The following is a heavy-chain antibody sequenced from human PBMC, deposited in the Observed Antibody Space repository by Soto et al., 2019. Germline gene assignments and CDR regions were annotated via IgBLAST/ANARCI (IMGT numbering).Heavy chain of an antibody. D-gene: IGHD1-1*01. CDR3: AKGATGPYLDYYLDY. V-gene: IGHV3-23*01. J-gene: IGHJ4*02. Sequence: VQLLQFGGGHIQPGGSLRLSCAASGFSFSAYAMHWVRQAPGQGLEWVSAISISGSSTFYSDSVKGRFTISRVNSKNIFFLEMSSLRVEDTAIYYCAKGATGPYLDYYLDYWGLGTLVTVSS. CDR2: ISISGSST. CDR1: GFSFSAYA.